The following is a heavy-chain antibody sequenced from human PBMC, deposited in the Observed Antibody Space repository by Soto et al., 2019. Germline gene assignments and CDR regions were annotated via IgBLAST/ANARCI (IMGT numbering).Heavy chain of an antibody. D-gene: IGHD2-21*01. CDR3: AKRFDCGGSRGAAIDF. CDR1: VSSFGSYA. Sequence: PGGSLRLAGAAAVSSFGSYAMSWVRQTPRKGLEWVSTISSSGGTTYYADSVKGRFTISRDNSKNTLFLQMNSLRAEDTAIYYCAKRFDCGGSRGAAIDFWGLRTLVTVSS. CDR2: ISSSGGTT. V-gene: IGHV3-23*01. J-gene: IGHJ4*01.